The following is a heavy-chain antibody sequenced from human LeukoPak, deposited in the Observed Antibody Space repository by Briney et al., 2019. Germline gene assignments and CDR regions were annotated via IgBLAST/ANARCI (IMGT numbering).Heavy chain of an antibody. CDR3: AAIAVHVVGDY. CDR1: GYTFTDYY. Sequence: GASVKVSCKASGYTFTDYYIHWVRPAPGQGLEWMGWINPNSGGTNYAQKFQGRVTMTRDTSISTAYLELSRLRSDDTAVYYCAAIAVHVVGDYWGQGTGVSVSS. V-gene: IGHV1-2*02. J-gene: IGHJ4*02. D-gene: IGHD6-19*01. CDR2: INPNSGGT.